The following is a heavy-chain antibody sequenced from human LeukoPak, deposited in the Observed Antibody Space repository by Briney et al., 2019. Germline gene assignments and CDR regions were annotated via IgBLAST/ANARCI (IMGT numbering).Heavy chain of an antibody. D-gene: IGHD6-25*01. V-gene: IGHV3-66*01. CDR2: VYSGIYSGGST. J-gene: IGHJ3*02. CDR3: ARSLAAGFDI. Sequence: GGSLRLSCAASGFTVSSNYMSWVRQAPGKGLEWVSVVYSGIYSGGSTYYADSVKGRFTFSRDNSKNTLYLQMNSLRAEDTAVYYCARSLAAGFDIWGQGTMVIVSS. CDR1: GFTVSSNY.